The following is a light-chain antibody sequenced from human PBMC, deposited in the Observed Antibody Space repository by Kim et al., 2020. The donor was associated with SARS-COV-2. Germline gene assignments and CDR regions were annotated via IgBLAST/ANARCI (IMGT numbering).Light chain of an antibody. V-gene: IGKV3-20*01. CDR3: QQYGGSPWT. J-gene: IGKJ1*01. CDR2: DAS. Sequence: PGETATLSCRASQTVGANFLAWYQQKPGQAPRLLIYDASTRASGIPDRFSGSGSGTDFTLTISRLEPEDFAVYSCQQYGGSPWTFGQGTKGDIK. CDR1: QTVGANF.